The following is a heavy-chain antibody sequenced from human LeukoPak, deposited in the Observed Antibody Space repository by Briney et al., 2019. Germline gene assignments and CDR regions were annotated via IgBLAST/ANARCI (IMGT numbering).Heavy chain of an antibody. J-gene: IGHJ4*02. CDR3: ARRAAFDY. Sequence: GGSLRLSCAASGFIFSNYSMNWLRQRPGKGLEWISYISGINIIYYADSVKGRFTISRDNAKNSLYLQMNSLRAEDTAVYYCARRAAFDYWGQGTLVTVSS. CDR1: GFIFSNYS. V-gene: IGHV3-48*01. CDR2: ISGINII.